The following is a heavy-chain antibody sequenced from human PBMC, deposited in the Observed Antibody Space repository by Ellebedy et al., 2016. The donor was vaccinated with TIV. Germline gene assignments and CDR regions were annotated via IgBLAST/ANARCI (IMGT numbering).Heavy chain of an antibody. J-gene: IGHJ6*02. CDR2: FDPEDGET. Sequence: AASVKVSCKVSGYTLTEISMHWVRQAPGKGLDWMGRFDPEDGETVYAQKFQGRVTMTEDTSTDTAYMELSSLRSEDTAVYYCATPYAGIGAYGMDVWGQGTTVTVSS. V-gene: IGHV1-24*01. CDR3: ATPYAGIGAYGMDV. CDR1: GYTLTEIS. D-gene: IGHD3-10*01.